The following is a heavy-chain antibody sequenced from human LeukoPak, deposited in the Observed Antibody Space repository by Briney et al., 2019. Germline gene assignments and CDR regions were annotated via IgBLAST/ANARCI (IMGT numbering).Heavy chain of an antibody. CDR3: ARGARGYDYGYDELDY. CDR1: GINFSSYG. D-gene: IGHD5-18*01. V-gene: IGHV3-30*03. J-gene: IGHJ4*02. Sequence: GRSLRLSCAGSGINFSSYGMHWVRQAPGKGLEWVAVISHDGSNKHYADSVKGRFTISRDNSKTTLYLQMTSLRAEDTAVYYCARGARGYDYGYDELDYWGQGTLVTVSS. CDR2: ISHDGSNK.